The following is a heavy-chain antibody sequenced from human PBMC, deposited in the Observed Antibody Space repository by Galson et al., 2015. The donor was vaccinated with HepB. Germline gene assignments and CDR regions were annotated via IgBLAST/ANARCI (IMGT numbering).Heavy chain of an antibody. D-gene: IGHD3-3*01. CDR2: IYGGGNDP. V-gene: IGHV3-23*01. CDR1: GFTFSGYA. J-gene: IGHJ4*02. CDR3: AKFHCQRSAYYHFDS. Sequence: SLRLSCAASGFTFSGYAMSWVRQAPGKGLEWVSAIYGGGNDPYYAGSVKGRFTISRDNSKNTLYLQMNSLRAEDTAIYYCAKFHCQRSAYYHFDSWVEGTLVTGSS.